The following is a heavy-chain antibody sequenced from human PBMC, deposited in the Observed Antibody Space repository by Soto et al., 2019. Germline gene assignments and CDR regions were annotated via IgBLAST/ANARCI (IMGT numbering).Heavy chain of an antibody. J-gene: IGHJ6*02. V-gene: IGHV3-33*01. D-gene: IGHD6-19*01. CDR1: GFTFNTYG. CDR2: IWYDGSNN. Sequence: GGSLRLSCAASGFTFNTYGMHWVRQAPGKGLEWVAVIWYDGSNNYYADSVKGRFTISRGNSKNTLYLEMNSLRPEDTAVYHCARGGYSAGWTYGMDVWGQGTTVTVSS. CDR3: ARGGYSAGWTYGMDV.